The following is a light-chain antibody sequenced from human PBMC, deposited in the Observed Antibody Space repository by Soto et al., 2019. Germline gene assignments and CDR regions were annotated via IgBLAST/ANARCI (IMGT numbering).Light chain of an antibody. Sequence: QSALTQPASVSGSPGQSITISCTGTSSDVGSYNSVSWYQQLPGKAPKLMIYEVSNRPSGVSNRFSGSKSGNTASLTISGVQAEDEADYYCNSYTTSGTLVFGTGTKVTVL. CDR1: SSDVGSYNS. CDR3: NSYTTSGTLV. J-gene: IGLJ1*01. V-gene: IGLV2-14*01. CDR2: EVS.